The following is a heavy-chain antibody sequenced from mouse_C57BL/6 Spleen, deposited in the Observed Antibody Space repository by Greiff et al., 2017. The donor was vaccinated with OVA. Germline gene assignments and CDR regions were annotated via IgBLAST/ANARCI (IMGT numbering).Heavy chain of an antibody. CDR2: IDTSDSYT. V-gene: IGHV1-50*01. Sequence: VQLQQPGAELVKPGASVKLSCKASGYTFTSYWMQWVKQRPGQGLEWIGEIDTSDSYTNYNQKFKGKATLAVDTYSSTAYMQLSSLTSEDSAVYYCARRAVPYAMDYWGQGTSVTVSS. CDR1: GYTFTSYW. CDR3: ARRAVPYAMDY. J-gene: IGHJ4*01. D-gene: IGHD3-3*01.